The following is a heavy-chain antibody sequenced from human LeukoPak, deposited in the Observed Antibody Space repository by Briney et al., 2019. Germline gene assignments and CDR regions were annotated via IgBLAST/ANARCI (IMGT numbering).Heavy chain of an antibody. V-gene: IGHV4-34*01. Sequence: SETLSLTCAVYGGSFSGYYWSWIRQPPGKGLEWIGNIYHGGSTHYNPSLKSRVTISVDTSKNHFSLKLTSVTAADTAVYYCARPDLDEMASHPYDLWGRGTLVTVSS. CDR2: IYHGGST. J-gene: IGHJ2*01. D-gene: IGHD5-24*01. CDR1: GGSFSGYY. CDR3: ARPDLDEMASHPYDL.